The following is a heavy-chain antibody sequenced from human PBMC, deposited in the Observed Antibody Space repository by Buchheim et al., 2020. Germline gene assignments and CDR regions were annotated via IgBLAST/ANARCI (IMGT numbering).Heavy chain of an antibody. D-gene: IGHD3-22*01. J-gene: IGHJ6*02. V-gene: IGHV4-59*01. CDR1: GGSISTYY. CDR3: ARVNYDSSGYYAAHYYYGMDV. CDR2: FHYSGST. Sequence: QVQLQESGPGLVKPSETLSLTCTVSGGSISTYYWSWIRQPPGKGLDWIGYFHYSGSTKYNPSLKSRVTLSLDTSTNQFSLKLASVTAADTAVYYCARVNYDSSGYYAAHYYYGMDVWGQGTT.